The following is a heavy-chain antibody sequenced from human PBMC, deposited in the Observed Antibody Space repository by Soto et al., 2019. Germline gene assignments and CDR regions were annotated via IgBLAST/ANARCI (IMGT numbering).Heavy chain of an antibody. Sequence: GGSLRLSCAASGFTLRSYEMNWVRQGPGKGLEWVSYISSSVTTKYYVDSVKGRFTISRDNAKNALYLQMNSLRAEDTAVYYCAREANSYGRRIEYWGQGTLVNASS. V-gene: IGHV3-48*03. CDR3: AREANSYGRRIEY. D-gene: IGHD5-18*01. CDR2: ISSSVTTK. J-gene: IGHJ4*02. CDR1: GFTLRSYE.